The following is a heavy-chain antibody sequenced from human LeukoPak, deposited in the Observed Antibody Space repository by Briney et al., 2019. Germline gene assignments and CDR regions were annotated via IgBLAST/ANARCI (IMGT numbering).Heavy chain of an antibody. Sequence: GRSLRLSCAASGFPFSTYAMNWVRQAPGKDLECVSSIRGTGGGTYYADSVKGRFTITRDNSKNTLYLQMNSLRAGDTAVYYCAKSSWFDSFDYWGQGTLVTVSS. J-gene: IGHJ4*02. V-gene: IGHV3-23*01. D-gene: IGHD6-13*01. CDR1: GFPFSTYA. CDR2: IRGTGGGT. CDR3: AKSSWFDSFDY.